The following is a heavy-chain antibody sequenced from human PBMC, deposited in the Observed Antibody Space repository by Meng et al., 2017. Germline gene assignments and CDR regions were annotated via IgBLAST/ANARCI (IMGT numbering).Heavy chain of an antibody. D-gene: IGHD1-26*01. CDR2: IIPIFGTA. CDR1: GGTFSSYA. V-gene: IGHV1-69*06. CDR3: ARDGVGATEGYFDY. Sequence: LVQSGAEVKEPGASVKVACKASGGTFSSYAISWVRQAPGQGLEWMGGIIPIFGTANYAQKFQGRVTITADKSTSTAYMELSSLRSEDTAVYYCARDGVGATEGYFDYWGQGTLVTVSS. J-gene: IGHJ4*02.